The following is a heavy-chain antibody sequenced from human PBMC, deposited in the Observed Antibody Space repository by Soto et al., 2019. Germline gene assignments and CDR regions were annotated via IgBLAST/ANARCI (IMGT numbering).Heavy chain of an antibody. J-gene: IGHJ6*02. CDR3: AKPPVITASYYYYDMDV. D-gene: IGHD4-4*01. CDR2: ISGSGIST. CDR1: GFTFSSYG. V-gene: IGHV3-23*01. Sequence: GGSLRLSCAASGFTFSSYGMHWVRQAPGKGLEWVSGISGSGISTYYADSVRGRFTISRDNSKNTVFLQMNSLRAEDTAVYYCAKPPVITASYYYYDMDVWGQGTTVTSP.